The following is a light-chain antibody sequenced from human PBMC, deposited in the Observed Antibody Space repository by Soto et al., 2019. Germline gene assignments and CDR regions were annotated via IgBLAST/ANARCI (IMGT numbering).Light chain of an antibody. CDR2: GAS. CDR1: QSVSSSY. Sequence: EIVMTQSPGTLSVSPGERATLSCRAGQSVSSSYLAWYQQKPGQTPRLLIYGASNRATGIPDRFSGSGSGTDFTLTISRLEPEDFAVYYCQQYETSPRTFGQGTKVDI. J-gene: IGKJ1*01. V-gene: IGKV3-20*01. CDR3: QQYETSPRT.